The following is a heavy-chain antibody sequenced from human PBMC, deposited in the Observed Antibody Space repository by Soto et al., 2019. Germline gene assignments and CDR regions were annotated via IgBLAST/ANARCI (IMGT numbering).Heavy chain of an antibody. J-gene: IGHJ6*02. D-gene: IGHD3-10*02. V-gene: IGHV4-4*02. CDR3: ASVRGGYSYAMDA. Sequence: QVQLQESGPGLVKPSGTLSLTCAVSGGSISSSNWWRWVRQPPGKGLAWIGELYHSGSTNYNPSLKRLVTISANKSKNQFSLKLSSVTAADTAVYYCASVRGGYSYAMDAWGQGTTVTVSS. CDR1: GGSISSSNW. CDR2: LYHSGST.